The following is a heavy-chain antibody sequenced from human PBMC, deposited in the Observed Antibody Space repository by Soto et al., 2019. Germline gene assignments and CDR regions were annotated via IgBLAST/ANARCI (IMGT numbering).Heavy chain of an antibody. J-gene: IGHJ5*02. D-gene: IGHD3-22*01. CDR2: IWYDGSNK. CDR1: GFTFSSYG. CDR3: AREIYDSSGYRFDP. Sequence: GGSLRLSCAASGFTFSSYGMHWVRQAPGKGLEWVAVIWYDGSNKYYADSVKGRFTISRDNSKNTLYLQMNSLRAEDTAVYYCAREIYDSSGYRFDPWGQGTLVTVSS. V-gene: IGHV3-33*01.